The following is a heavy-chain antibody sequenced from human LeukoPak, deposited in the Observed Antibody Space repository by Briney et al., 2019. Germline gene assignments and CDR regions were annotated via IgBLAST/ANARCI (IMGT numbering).Heavy chain of an antibody. D-gene: IGHD3-22*01. CDR2: VSGSGGST. CDR1: GFTFSSYA. V-gene: IGHV3-23*01. J-gene: IGHJ4*02. Sequence: GGSLRLSCTASGFTFSSYAMNWVRQAPGKGLAWVSGVSGSGGSTYYLDSVKGRFTISRDNSKNTLYLQMNSLRAEDTAIYYCVLGTSGYYYTGFDFWGQGTRVTVSS. CDR3: VLGTSGYYYTGFDF.